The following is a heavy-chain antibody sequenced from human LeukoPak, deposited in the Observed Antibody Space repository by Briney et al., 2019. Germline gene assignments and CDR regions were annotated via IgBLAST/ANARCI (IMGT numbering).Heavy chain of an antibody. CDR1: DYSITSGDY. J-gene: IGHJ5*01. CDR2: VYNSVST. V-gene: IGHV4-38-2*01. CDR3: ARNMSTEGWFDS. Sequence: PSATLSLTCVVSDYSITSGDYWAWIRQPPGKGLEWIGSVYNSVSTSYNPSLKSRVTMSVDPSKNQFSLNLRSVTAADTAVYYCARNMSTEGWFDSWGRGTLVTVSS. D-gene: IGHD5/OR15-5a*01.